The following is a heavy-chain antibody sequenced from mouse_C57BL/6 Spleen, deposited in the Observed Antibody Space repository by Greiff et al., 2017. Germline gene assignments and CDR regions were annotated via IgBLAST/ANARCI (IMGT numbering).Heavy chain of an antibody. CDR3: ARFYAYYGTDYAMDY. Sequence: VQLQQSGPELVKPGASVKISCKASGYSFTDYNMNWVKQSNGKSLEWIGVINPNYGTTSYNQKFKGKATLTVDQSSSTAYMQLNSLTSEDSAVXFYARFYAYYGTDYAMDYWGQGTSVTVSS. J-gene: IGHJ4*01. D-gene: IGHD1-1*01. V-gene: IGHV1-39*01. CDR1: GYSFTDYN. CDR2: INPNYGTT.